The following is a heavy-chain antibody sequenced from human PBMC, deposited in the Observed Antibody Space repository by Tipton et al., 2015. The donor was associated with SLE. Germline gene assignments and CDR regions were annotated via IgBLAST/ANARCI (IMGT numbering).Heavy chain of an antibody. Sequence: TLSLTCTVSGGSISSSNHYWGWIRQPPGKGLEWIGETTHSGKTNYNPSLKSRVTISADTSKNQFSRKLTSVTIADTAVYYCTRGGRGDGANPFDPWGQGTLVTVSS. D-gene: IGHD4/OR15-4a*01. J-gene: IGHJ5*02. V-gene: IGHV4-39*07. CDR3: TRGGRGDGANPFDP. CDR2: TTHSGKT. CDR1: GGSISSSNHY.